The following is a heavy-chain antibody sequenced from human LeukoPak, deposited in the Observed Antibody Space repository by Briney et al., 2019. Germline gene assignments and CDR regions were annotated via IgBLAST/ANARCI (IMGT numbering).Heavy chain of an antibody. CDR2: INPNRGGT. CDR1: GYTFTGYY. J-gene: IGHJ3*02. D-gene: IGHD6-19*01. Sequence: ASVKVSCKASGYTFTGYYMHWVRQAPGQGLEWMGWINPNRGGTNYAQKFQGRVTMTRDTSISTAYMELSRLRSDDTAVYYCARDVGSSGWPYHAFDIWGQGTMVTVSS. V-gene: IGHV1-2*02. CDR3: ARDVGSSGWPYHAFDI.